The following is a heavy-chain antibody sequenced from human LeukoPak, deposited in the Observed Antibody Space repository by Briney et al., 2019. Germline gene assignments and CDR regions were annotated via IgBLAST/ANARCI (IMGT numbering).Heavy chain of an antibody. CDR3: ARGGVSIAVTGTGGFDY. CDR1: GFTFSSDS. Sequence: GGSLRLSCAATGFTFSSDSMNWVRQAPGKGLEWVSSISSSSNYIFYADSVKGRFTISRDNAKNSLYLQVNSLRVEDTAVYYCARGGVSIAVTGTGGFDYWGQGTLVTVSS. V-gene: IGHV3-21*01. J-gene: IGHJ4*02. CDR2: ISSSSNYI. D-gene: IGHD6-19*01.